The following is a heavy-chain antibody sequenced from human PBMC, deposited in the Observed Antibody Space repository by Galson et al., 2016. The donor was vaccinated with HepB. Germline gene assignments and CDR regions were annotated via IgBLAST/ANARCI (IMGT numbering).Heavy chain of an antibody. D-gene: IGHD5-24*01. Sequence: SLRLSCAASGFTVGNTYMSWVRQFPGKGLECVSVIFSGGTTFYADSVMGRFTISRANSKNTLYLQMRNLRAEDSALYYCARDSGYNEHGGFDDWGQGTLVTVSS. CDR3: ARDSGYNEHGGFDD. CDR1: GFTVGNTY. CDR2: IFSGGTT. J-gene: IGHJ4*02. V-gene: IGHV3-66*02.